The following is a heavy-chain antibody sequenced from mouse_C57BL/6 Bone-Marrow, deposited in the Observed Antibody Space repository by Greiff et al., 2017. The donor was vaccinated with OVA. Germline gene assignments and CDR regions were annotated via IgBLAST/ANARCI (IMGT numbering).Heavy chain of an antibody. CDR2: IHPSDSDT. Sequence: QVQLQQPGAELVKPGASVKVSCEASGYTFTSYWMHWVKQRPGQGLEWIGRIHPSDSDTNYNQKFKGKATLTVDKSSSTAYMQLSSLTSEDSAVYYCAIPILNGYYGFYWYFDVWGTGTTVTVSS. D-gene: IGHD2-3*01. V-gene: IGHV1-74*01. CDR1: GYTFTSYW. CDR3: AIPILNGYYGFYWYFDV. J-gene: IGHJ1*03.